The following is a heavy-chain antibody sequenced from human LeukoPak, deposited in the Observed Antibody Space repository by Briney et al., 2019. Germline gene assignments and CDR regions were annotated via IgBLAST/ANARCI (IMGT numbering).Heavy chain of an antibody. CDR3: ARAVARVLGAFDI. D-gene: IGHD6-19*01. J-gene: IGHJ3*02. V-gene: IGHV3-74*01. CDR1: GFTFSRYW. CDR2: TNSDGSST. Sequence: RAGGSLRLSCAASGFTFSRYWMHWVRQAPGRGLVWVSRTNSDGSSTNYADSVKGRFTISRDNSKNTLYLQMNSLRAEDTAVYYCARAVARVLGAFDIWGQGTMVTVSS.